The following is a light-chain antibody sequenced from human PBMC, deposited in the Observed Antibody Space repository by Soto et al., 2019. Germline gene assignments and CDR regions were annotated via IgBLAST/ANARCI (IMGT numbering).Light chain of an antibody. CDR2: DAS. CDR1: QSVSSY. V-gene: IGKV3-11*01. CDR3: QQRSNWPPIT. J-gene: IGKJ5*01. Sequence: EIVMRQSPATLSVSPGESATLSCRARQSVSSYLAWYQQKPGQAPRLLIYDASNRATGIPARFSGSGSGTDFTLTISSLEPEDFAVYYCQQRSNWPPITFGQGTRLEIK.